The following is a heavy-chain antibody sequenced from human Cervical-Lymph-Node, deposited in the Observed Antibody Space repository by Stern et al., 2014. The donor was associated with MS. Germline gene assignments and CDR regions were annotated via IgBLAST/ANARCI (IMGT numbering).Heavy chain of an antibody. CDR2: IIPFFGTT. CDR3: ARDNYDNGMDV. J-gene: IGHJ6*02. CDR1: GDTLSSFG. Sequence: VQLVESGAEVKKPGSSVKVSCKTSGDTLSSFGISWVRQAPGQGLEWVGGIIPFFGTTNYAEKFQGRVTIIADESTSTAYMELSSLRSEDAAVYYCARDNYDNGMDVWGQGTTVTVSS. V-gene: IGHV1-69*01.